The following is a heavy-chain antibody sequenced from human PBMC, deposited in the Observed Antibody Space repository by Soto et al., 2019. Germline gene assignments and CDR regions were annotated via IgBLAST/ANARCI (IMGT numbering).Heavy chain of an antibody. CDR3: VREGSGWYPT. CDR1: GGSISSGGYS. Sequence: SETLSLTCAVSGGSISSGGYSWSWIRQPPGKGLEWIGYIYYSGSTYYNPSLKSRVTISVDRSKNQFSLKLSSVTAADTAVYYCVREGSGWYPTWGQGTLVTVSS. CDR2: IYYSGST. V-gene: IGHV4-30-2*01. J-gene: IGHJ5*02. D-gene: IGHD6-19*01.